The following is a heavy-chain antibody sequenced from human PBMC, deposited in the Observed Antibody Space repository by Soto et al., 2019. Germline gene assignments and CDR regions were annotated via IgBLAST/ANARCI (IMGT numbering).Heavy chain of an antibody. CDR3: ASELVG. Sequence: QVQLVESGGGVVQPGRSLRLSCAASGFTFSSYGMHWVRQAPGKGLEWVAVICYDGSNKYYADSVKGRFTISRDNSKKKLYLQMNSLRAEDTAVYYFASELVGWCQGTLVTVS. D-gene: IGHD1-26*01. V-gene: IGHV3-33*01. CDR2: ICYDGSNK. CDR1: GFTFSSYG. J-gene: IGHJ4*02.